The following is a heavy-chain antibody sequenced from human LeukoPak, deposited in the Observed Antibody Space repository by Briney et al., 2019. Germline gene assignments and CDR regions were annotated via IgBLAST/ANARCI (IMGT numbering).Heavy chain of an antibody. CDR2: INHSGST. CDR1: GGSFSGYY. V-gene: IGHV4-34*01. CDR3: ARGWYGSGSYYKPNWFDP. D-gene: IGHD3-10*01. Sequence: PSETLSLTCTVYGGSFSGYYWSWIRQPPGKGLEWIGEINHSGSTNYNPSLKSRVTILVDTSKNQFSLKLSSVTAADTAVYYCARGWYGSGSYYKPNWFDPWGQGTLVTVSS. J-gene: IGHJ5*02.